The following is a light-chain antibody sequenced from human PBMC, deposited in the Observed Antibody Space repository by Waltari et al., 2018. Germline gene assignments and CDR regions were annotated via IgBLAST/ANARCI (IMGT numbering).Light chain of an antibody. V-gene: IGLV2-14*03. CDR3: SSYTNSGTYV. Sequence: QSALTQPPSASGSPGQSITISCTGASSDVGGYKSVPWYPQHPGKAPTAMISYVTNRPSGVSNRFSGSKSSNTASLTISGLQAEDEADYYCSSYTNSGTYVFGTGTEVTVL. CDR1: SSDVGGYKS. CDR2: YVT. J-gene: IGLJ1*01.